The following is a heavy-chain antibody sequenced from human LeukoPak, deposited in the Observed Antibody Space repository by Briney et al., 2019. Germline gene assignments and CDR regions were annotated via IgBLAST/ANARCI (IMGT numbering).Heavy chain of an antibody. V-gene: IGHV1-69*04. D-gene: IGHD2-2*01. CDR1: GGTFNSYA. J-gene: IGHJ6*02. CDR3: ASHGGYCSSTSCPARDYYYYGMDV. Sequence: SVKVSFKASGGTFNSYAISWVRQAPGQGLEWMGRIIPILGIANYAQKFQGRVTITADKSTSTAYMELSSLRSEDTAVYYCASHGGYCSSTSCPARDYYYYGMDVWGQGTTVTVSS. CDR2: IIPILGIA.